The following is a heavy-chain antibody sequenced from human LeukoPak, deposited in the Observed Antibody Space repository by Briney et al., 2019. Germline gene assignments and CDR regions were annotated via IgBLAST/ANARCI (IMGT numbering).Heavy chain of an antibody. J-gene: IGHJ4*02. Sequence: PGGSLRLSCAASGLTFSSYWMSWVRQAPGKGLERVANIKQDGSEKYYVDSVKGRFTISRDNAKNSLYLQMNSLRAEDTAVYYCARDTRGGGSFDWGQGTLVTVSS. CDR3: ARDTRGGGSFD. V-gene: IGHV3-7*01. CDR1: GLTFSSYW. CDR2: IKQDGSEK. D-gene: IGHD2-15*01.